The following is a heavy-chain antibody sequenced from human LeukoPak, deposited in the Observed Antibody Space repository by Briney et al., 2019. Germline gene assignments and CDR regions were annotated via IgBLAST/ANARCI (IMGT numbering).Heavy chain of an antibody. D-gene: IGHD1-26*01. Sequence: GGSLRLSCAASGFTFSNYAMTWVRQAPGKGLEWVSGIGGNGGNTYYADSVKGRFTNSRDNSKNMLYLQMNSLRAEDTAVYYCAKKGATTGDFDYWGQGTLVTVSS. CDR2: IGGNGGNT. CDR3: AKKGATTGDFDY. V-gene: IGHV3-23*01. CDR1: GFTFSNYA. J-gene: IGHJ4*02.